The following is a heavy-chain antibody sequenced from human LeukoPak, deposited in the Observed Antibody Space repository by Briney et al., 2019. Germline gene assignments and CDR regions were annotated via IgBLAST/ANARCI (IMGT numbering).Heavy chain of an antibody. CDR2: INPNSGNT. J-gene: IGHJ5*02. V-gene: IGHV1-8*01. CDR1: GYTFTSYD. Sequence: ASVKVSCKASGYTFTSYDINWVRQATGQGLEWMGWINPNSGNTGYAQKFQGRVTMTRNTSISTAYMELSSLRSEDTAVYYCARGVTMIRGLIIGWFDPWGQGTLVTVSS. CDR3: ARGVTMIRGLIIGWFDP. D-gene: IGHD3-10*01.